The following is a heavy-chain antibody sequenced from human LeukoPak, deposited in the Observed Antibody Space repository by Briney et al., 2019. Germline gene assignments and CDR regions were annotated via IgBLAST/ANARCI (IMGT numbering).Heavy chain of an antibody. J-gene: IGHJ5*02. V-gene: IGHV4-61*02. Sequence: SETLSLTCTVPGGSISSGSYYWSWIRQPAGKGLEWFGRIYTSGSTNYNPSLKSRVTISVDTSKNQFFLKLSSVTAADTAVYYCARWAPWFGELGNWFDPWGQGTLVTVSS. CDR2: IYTSGST. CDR3: ARWAPWFGELGNWFDP. CDR1: GGSISSGSYY. D-gene: IGHD3-10*01.